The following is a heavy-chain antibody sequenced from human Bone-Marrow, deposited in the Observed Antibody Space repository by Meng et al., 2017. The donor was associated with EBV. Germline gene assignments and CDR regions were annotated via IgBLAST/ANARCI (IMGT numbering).Heavy chain of an antibody. Sequence: QVQLVQSGAEVKKPGASVKVSCRTSGYTFSSYDVNWVRQAPGQGPEWMGWINPNSGNTGFAQKIQGRVSMTWDTYTSTAYMELRNLRSEDTAVYYCARMSYWGQGTLVTVSS. CDR3: ARMSY. V-gene: IGHV1-8*01. CDR2: INPNSGNT. J-gene: IGHJ4*02. CDR1: GYTFSSYD.